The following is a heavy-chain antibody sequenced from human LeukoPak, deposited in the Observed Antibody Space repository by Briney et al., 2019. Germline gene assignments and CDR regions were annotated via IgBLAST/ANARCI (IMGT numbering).Heavy chain of an antibody. CDR3: AGTYYYDSSGYYPYNWFDP. CDR2: ISAYNGNT. V-gene: IGHV1-18*01. J-gene: IGHJ5*02. CDR1: GYTFTSYG. D-gene: IGHD3-22*01. Sequence: ASVKVSCKASGYTFTSYGISWVRQAPGRGLEWMGWISAYNGNTNYAQKLQGRVTMTTDTSTSTAYMELRSLRSDDTAVYYCAGTYYYDSSGYYPYNWFDPWGQGTLVTVSS.